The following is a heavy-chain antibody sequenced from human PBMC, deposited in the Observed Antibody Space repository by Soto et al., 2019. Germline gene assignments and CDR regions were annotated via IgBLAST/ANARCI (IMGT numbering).Heavy chain of an antibody. CDR3: ARDLGGTAMVGYFDY. J-gene: IGHJ4*02. V-gene: IGHV3-23*01. D-gene: IGHD5-18*01. Sequence: PGGSLRLSCAASGFTFSSYAMSWVRQAPGKGLEWVSAISGSGGSTYYADSVKGRFTISRDNSKNTLYLQMNSLRAEDTAVYYCARDLGGTAMVGYFDYWGQGTLVTVSS. CDR1: GFTFSSYA. CDR2: ISGSGGST.